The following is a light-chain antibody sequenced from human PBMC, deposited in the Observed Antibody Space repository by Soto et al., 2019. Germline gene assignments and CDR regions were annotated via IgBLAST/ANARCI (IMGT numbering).Light chain of an antibody. CDR2: AAS. CDR1: QTIMTY. J-gene: IGKJ1*01. Sequence: DIPTSQSPSSLSASVGDEVTITCRASQTIMTYLNWYQLKPGKPPRLLIYAASSLQSGVPSRFSGSGSGTEFTLTISSLQPEDFATYYCQQYSSYWTFGQGTKVDIK. CDR3: QQYSSYWT. V-gene: IGKV1-17*01.